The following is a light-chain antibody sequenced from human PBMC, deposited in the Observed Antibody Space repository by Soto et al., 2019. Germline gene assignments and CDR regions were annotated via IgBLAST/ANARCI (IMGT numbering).Light chain of an antibody. J-gene: IGKJ2*01. V-gene: IGKV3-15*01. Sequence: EIVMTQSPATLSVSPGQRATLSCRASQSITNNHLAWYQQKPGQPPRLLIYGASSRATGDPPRFSGSGSGTGFTLTISSLQYQDFALYYCQQYSNWPRGTFGQGTKLQIK. CDR2: GAS. CDR3: QQYSNWPRGT. CDR1: QSITNN.